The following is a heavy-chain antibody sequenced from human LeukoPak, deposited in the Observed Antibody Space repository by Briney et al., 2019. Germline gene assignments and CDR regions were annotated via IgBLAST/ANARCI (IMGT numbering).Heavy chain of an antibody. D-gene: IGHD6-13*01. CDR2: IYYSGST. CDR3: ARGGTSSWSYYFDY. V-gene: IGHV4-39*07. J-gene: IGHJ4*02. CDR1: GGTISSSSYY. Sequence: PSETLSLTCTVSGGTISSSSYYWGWIPQPPGLGLMWIGSIYYSGSTYYNPSLKSRVTISVDTSKNQFSLKLSSVTAADTAVYYCARGGTSSWSYYFDYWGQGTLATVSS.